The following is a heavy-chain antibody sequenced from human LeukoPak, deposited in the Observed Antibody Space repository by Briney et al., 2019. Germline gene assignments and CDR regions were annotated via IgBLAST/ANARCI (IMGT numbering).Heavy chain of an antibody. CDR3: ARVSRGNSVGGDY. Sequence: PSETLSLTCTVSGGSISSYYWSWIRQPPGKGLEWIGYIYYSGSTNYNPSLKSRVTISVDTSKNQFSLKLSSVTAADTAMYYCARVSRGNSVGGDYWGQGTLVTVSS. V-gene: IGHV4-59*01. CDR1: GGSISSYY. J-gene: IGHJ4*02. D-gene: IGHD4-23*01. CDR2: IYYSGST.